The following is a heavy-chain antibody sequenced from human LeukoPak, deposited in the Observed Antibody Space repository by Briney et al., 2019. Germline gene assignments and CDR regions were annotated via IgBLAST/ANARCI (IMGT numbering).Heavy chain of an antibody. CDR2: INWTGGST. D-gene: IGHD1-26*01. CDR1: GFTFDDYG. CDR3: ARLRVVWDLDDAFDI. J-gene: IGHJ3*02. V-gene: IGHV3-20*04. Sequence: GGSLRLSCAASGFTFDDYGMTWVRQAPGKGLEWVSGINWTGGSTAYADSVKGRFTISRDNAKNSLYLQMNSLRAEDTALYYCARLRVVWDLDDAFDIWGQGTMVIVSS.